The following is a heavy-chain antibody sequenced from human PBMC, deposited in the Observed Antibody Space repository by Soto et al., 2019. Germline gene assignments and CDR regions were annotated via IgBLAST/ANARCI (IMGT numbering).Heavy chain of an antibody. D-gene: IGHD6-13*01. Sequence: GGSLRLSCAASGFTFSSYAMSWVRQSPGKGLEWVSAISGSGGSTYYADSVKGRFTISRDNSKNTLYLQMNSLRAEDTAVYYCAKSLIAAAAPGESYWGQGTLVTVSS. CDR3: AKSLIAAAAPGESY. V-gene: IGHV3-23*01. CDR2: ISGSGGST. CDR1: GFTFSSYA. J-gene: IGHJ4*02.